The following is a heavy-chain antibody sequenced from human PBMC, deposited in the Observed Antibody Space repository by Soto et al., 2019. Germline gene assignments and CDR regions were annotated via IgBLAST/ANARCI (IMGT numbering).Heavy chain of an antibody. J-gene: IGHJ5*02. CDR2: FDPVFGEA. V-gene: IGHV1-24*01. CDR1: GYTLTELS. Sequence: ASVKVSCKVSGYTLTELSMHWVRQAPGKGLEWMGGFDPVFGEANYAQKFQGRVTMTEDESTGTAYMELSSLRSEDTAVYYCARRNSHMVRGVYWFDPWGQGTLVTVSS. D-gene: IGHD3-10*01. CDR3: ARRNSHMVRGVYWFDP.